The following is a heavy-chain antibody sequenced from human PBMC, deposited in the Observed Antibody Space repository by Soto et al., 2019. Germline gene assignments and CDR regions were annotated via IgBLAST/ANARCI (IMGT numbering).Heavy chain of an antibody. Sequence: EVQLVESGGGLVQPGGSLRLSCAASGFTFSNYGMNWVRQAPGKGLAWVSYISSNSATRQYADSVKGRFTISRDKAKNSLYLQMNSLRDEDPAVYYCARGGAARPDYWGQGTLVTVSS. D-gene: IGHD6-6*01. CDR2: ISSNSATR. J-gene: IGHJ4*02. CDR1: GFTFSNYG. CDR3: ARGGAARPDY. V-gene: IGHV3-48*02.